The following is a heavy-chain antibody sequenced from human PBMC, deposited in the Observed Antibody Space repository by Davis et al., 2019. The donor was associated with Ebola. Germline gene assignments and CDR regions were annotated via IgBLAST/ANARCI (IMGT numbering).Heavy chain of an antibody. CDR3: ARDEGEYSSSWYAYY. CDR2: INPSGGST. CDR1: GYTFTSYY. Sequence: ASVKVSCKASGYTFTSYYMHWVRQAPGQGLEWMGIINPSGGSTSYAQKFQGRVTMTRDTSTSTVYMELSSLRSEDTAVYYCARDEGEYSSSWYAYYWGQGTLVTVSS. D-gene: IGHD6-13*01. J-gene: IGHJ4*02. V-gene: IGHV1-46*01.